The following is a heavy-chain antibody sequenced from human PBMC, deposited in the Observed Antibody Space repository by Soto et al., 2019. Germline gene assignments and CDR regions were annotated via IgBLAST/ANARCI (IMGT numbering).Heavy chain of an antibody. CDR1: GGSISSGGYY. V-gene: IGHV4-30-4*01. Sequence: PSETLSLTCTVSGGSISSGGYYWNWIRQPPGKDLEWIGYIYYSGSAYYNPSLKSRVTISVDTSKNQFSLKLSSVTAADTAVYYCSRALREYYYVSYPYFCFDHWGQGTLVTVSS. D-gene: IGHD3-10*02. CDR2: IYYSGSA. J-gene: IGHJ5*02. CDR3: SRALREYYYVSYPYFCFDH.